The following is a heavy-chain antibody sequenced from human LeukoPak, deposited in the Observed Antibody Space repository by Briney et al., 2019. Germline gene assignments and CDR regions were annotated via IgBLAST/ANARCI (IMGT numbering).Heavy chain of an antibody. D-gene: IGHD6-25*01. J-gene: IGHJ5*02. V-gene: IGHV3-30-3*01. CDR2: ISYDGSNK. CDR3: ARERGQAAENWFDP. Sequence: GGSLRLSCAASGFTFSSYAMHWVRQAPGKGLEWVAVISYDGSNKYYADSVKGRFTISRDNSKNTLYLQMKSLRTEDTAVYYCARERGQAAENWFDPWGQGTLVTVSS. CDR1: GFTFSSYA.